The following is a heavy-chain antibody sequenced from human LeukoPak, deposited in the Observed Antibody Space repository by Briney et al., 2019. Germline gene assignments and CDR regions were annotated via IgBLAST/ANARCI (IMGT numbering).Heavy chain of an antibody. V-gene: IGHV4-39*07. J-gene: IGHJ4*02. CDR1: GGSVSSSSFY. CDR3: ARDPVSQWTVGTHDY. D-gene: IGHD3/OR15-3a*01. Sequence: ETLSLTCSVSGGSVSSSSFYWGWIRQPPGKGLEWIGSIYYNGNTYYNPSLKSRVTISIDTSKNHFSLKLSSVTAADTAVYYCARDPVSQWTVGTHDYWGQGTLVTVSS. CDR2: IYYNGNT.